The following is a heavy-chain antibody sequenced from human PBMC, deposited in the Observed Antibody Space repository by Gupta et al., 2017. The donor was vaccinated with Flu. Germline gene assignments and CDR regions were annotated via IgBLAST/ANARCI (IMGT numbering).Heavy chain of an antibody. J-gene: IGHJ4*02. D-gene: IGHD5-18*01. CDR2: IIPILGIA. V-gene: IGHV1-69*02. CDR1: GGTFSSYT. CDR3: ARAVQLWLQDY. Sequence: QVQLVQSGAEVKKPGSSVKVSCKASGGTFSSYTISWVRQAPGQRLEWMGRIIPILGIANYAQKFQGRVTITADKSTSTAYMELSSLRSEDTAVYYCARAVQLWLQDYWGQGTLVTVSS.